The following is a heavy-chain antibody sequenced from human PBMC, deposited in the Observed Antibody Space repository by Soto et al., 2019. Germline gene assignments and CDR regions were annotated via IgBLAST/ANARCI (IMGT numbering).Heavy chain of an antibody. V-gene: IGHV1-18*01. CDR3: ARESYYDFWSYYYGMDV. D-gene: IGHD3-3*01. CDR1: GYTFTSYG. J-gene: IGHJ6*02. CDR2: ISAYNGNT. Sequence: GASVKVSCKASGYTFTSYGISWVRQAPGQGLEWMGWISAYNGNTNYAQKLQGRVTMTTDTTTSTAYMELRSLRSDDTAVYYCARESYYDFWSYYYGMDVWGQGTTVTVSS.